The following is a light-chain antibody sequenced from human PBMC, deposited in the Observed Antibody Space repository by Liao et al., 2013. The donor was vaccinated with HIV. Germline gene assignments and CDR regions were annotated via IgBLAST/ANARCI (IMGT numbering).Light chain of an antibody. V-gene: IGLV3-21*01. CDR3: QVWDSSSDHYV. CDR2: YDN. Sequence: SYMLTQPPSVSVAPGATATITCGGDNIGGRSVHWYQHKAGQAPHLVISYDNDRPSGIPARFSGSNSGNTATLTINRVEAGDEADYYCQVWDSSSDHYVFGTGTKVTVL. CDR1: NIGGRS. J-gene: IGLJ1*01.